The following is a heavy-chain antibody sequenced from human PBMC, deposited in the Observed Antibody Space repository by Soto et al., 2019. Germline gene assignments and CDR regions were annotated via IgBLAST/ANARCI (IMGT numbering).Heavy chain of an antibody. Sequence: SETLCVTCAFCVGSFSGYYWSWIRQPPGKGLEWIGEINHSGSTNYNPSLKSRVTISVDTSKNQFSLKLSSVTAADTAVYYCARGVQLWSPSAYYFDYWGQGTMVTGSS. J-gene: IGHJ4*02. CDR3: ARGVQLWSPSAYYFDY. CDR2: INHSGST. D-gene: IGHD5-18*01. CDR1: VGSFSGYY. V-gene: IGHV4-34*01.